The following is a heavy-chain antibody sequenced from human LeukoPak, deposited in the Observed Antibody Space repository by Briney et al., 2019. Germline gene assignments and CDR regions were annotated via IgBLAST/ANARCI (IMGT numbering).Heavy chain of an antibody. Sequence: SETLSLTCTVSGGSISSYYWSWIRQPPGKGLEWIGYIYYSGSTNYNPSLKSRVTISVDTSKNQFSLKLSSVTAADTAVYYCARGRYYDFWSGYLSGRSFRSGDYYGMDVWGQGTTVTVSS. D-gene: IGHD3-3*01. CDR1: GGSISSYY. V-gene: IGHV4-59*12. J-gene: IGHJ6*02. CDR3: ARGRYYDFWSGYLSGRSFRSGDYYGMDV. CDR2: IYYSGST.